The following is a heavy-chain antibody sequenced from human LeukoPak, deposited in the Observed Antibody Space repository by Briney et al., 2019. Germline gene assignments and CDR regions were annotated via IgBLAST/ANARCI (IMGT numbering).Heavy chain of an antibody. Sequence: PGGSLRLSCAASGFTCSSYGMHWVRQAPGKGLEWVAFIRSDGSNKYYADSVKGRFTISRDNSKNTLYLQMNSLRGEDTAVYYCAKDVLPYDRTYYFDYWGQGTLVTVSS. CDR2: IRSDGSNK. CDR3: AKDVLPYDRTYYFDY. V-gene: IGHV3-30*02. CDR1: GFTCSSYG. J-gene: IGHJ4*02. D-gene: IGHD3-22*01.